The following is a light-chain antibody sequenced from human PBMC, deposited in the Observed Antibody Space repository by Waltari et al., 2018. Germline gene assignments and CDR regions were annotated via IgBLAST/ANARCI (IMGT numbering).Light chain of an antibody. CDR2: DVS. CDR1: SSDVGGYNS. CDR3: CSFAAGNTVI. V-gene: IGLV2-11*01. J-gene: IGLJ2*01. Sequence: QSALTQPRSVSGSPGQSVTISCTGTSSDVGGYNSVSWYQQDPGNAPKLLIFDVSGRPSGVSDRVPGSKSGNTASLTISGLQAEDEADYHCCSFAAGNTVIFGGGTKLTVV.